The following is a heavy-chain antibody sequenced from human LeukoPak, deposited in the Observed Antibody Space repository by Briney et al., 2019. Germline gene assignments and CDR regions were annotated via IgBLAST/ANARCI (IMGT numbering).Heavy chain of an antibody. CDR1: GYTFTGYY. V-gene: IGHV1-2*06. CDR2: INPNSGGT. CDR3: AFLEEWSNFDY. Sequence: GASVKVSCKASGYTFTGYYMHWVRQAPGRGLEWMGRINPNSGGTNYAQKFQGRVTMTRDTSISTAYMELSRLRSDDTAVYYCAFLEEWSNFDYWGQGTLVTASS. J-gene: IGHJ4*02. D-gene: IGHD3-3*01.